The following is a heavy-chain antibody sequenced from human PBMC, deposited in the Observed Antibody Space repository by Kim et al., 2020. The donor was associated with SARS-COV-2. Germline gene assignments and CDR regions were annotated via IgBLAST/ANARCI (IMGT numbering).Heavy chain of an antibody. V-gene: IGHV3-30*04. CDR2: ISYDGSNK. Sequence: GGSLRLSCAASGFTFSSYAMHWVRQAPGKGLEWVAVISYDGSNKYYADSVKGRFTISRDNSKNTLYLQMNSLRAEDTAVYYCARDLTSYCSSTSCGNGFDPWGQGTLVTVSS. CDR3: ARDLTSYCSSTSCGNGFDP. CDR1: GFTFSSYA. J-gene: IGHJ5*02. D-gene: IGHD2-2*01.